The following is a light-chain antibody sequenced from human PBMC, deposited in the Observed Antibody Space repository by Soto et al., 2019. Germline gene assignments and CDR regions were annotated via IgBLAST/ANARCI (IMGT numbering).Light chain of an antibody. CDR3: ASLDGMRRGDV. CDR1: SSNIGNNY. CDR2: DNN. Sequence: QSVLTQSPSVSAAPGQKVTISCSGSSSNIGNNYVYWYQQLPGTAPKLLIYDNNKRPSGIPDRFSGSKSGTSGPLDITGLQTGAEADYYCASLDGMRRGDVLGGGTKLTVL. J-gene: IGLJ2*01. V-gene: IGLV1-51*01.